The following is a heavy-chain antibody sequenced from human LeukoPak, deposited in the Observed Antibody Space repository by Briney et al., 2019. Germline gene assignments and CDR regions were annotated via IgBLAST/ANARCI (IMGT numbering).Heavy chain of an antibody. J-gene: IGHJ5*02. CDR2: IKQDGSEK. Sequence: PGGSLRLSCAASGFTFSSYWMSWVRQAPGKGLEWVANIKQDGSEKYYVDSVEGRFTISRDNSKNTLYLQMSSLRADDTAVYYCAARPYCTTATCPKTNWFDPWGQGTLVTVSS. V-gene: IGHV3-7*01. D-gene: IGHD2-8*01. CDR3: AARPYCTTATCPKTNWFDP. CDR1: GFTFSSYW.